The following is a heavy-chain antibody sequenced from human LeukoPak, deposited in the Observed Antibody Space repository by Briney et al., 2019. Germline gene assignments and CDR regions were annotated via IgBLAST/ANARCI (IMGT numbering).Heavy chain of an antibody. D-gene: IGHD3-22*01. CDR1: GYTLTELS. J-gene: IGHJ3*02. CDR2: FDPEDGET. Sequence: ASVKVSCKVSGYTLTELSMHWVRQAPGKGLEWMGGFDPEDGETIYAQKFQGRVTMTEDTSTDTAYMELSSLRSEDTAVYYCATSSPPTMIVVVHDAFDIWGQGTMVTVSS. V-gene: IGHV1-24*01. CDR3: ATSSPPTMIVVVHDAFDI.